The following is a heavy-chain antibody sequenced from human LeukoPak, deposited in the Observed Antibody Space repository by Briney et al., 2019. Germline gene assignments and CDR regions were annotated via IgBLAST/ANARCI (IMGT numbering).Heavy chain of an antibody. CDR2: INTNTGNP. V-gene: IGHV7-4-1*02. D-gene: IGHD3-9*01. J-gene: IGHJ3*02. Sequence: ASVKVSCKASGYTFTSYAMNWVRQAPGQGLEWVGWINTNTGNPTYAQGFTGRFVFSLDTSVSTAYLQISSLKAEDTAVYYCARGLYYDILTGRTGHAFDIWGQGTMVTVSS. CDR1: GYTFTSYA. CDR3: ARGLYYDILTGRTGHAFDI.